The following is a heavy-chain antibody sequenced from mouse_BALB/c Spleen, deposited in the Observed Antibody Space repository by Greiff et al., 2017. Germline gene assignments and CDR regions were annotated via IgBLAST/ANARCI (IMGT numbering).Heavy chain of an antibody. CDR3: GRSDGYYPYYFDY. CDR1: GYSFTGYF. Sequence: EVQGVESGPELVKPGASVKISCKASGYSFTGYFMNWVKQSHGKSLEWIGRINPYNGDTFYNQKFKGKATLTVDKSSSTAHMELLSLTSEDSAVYYCGRSDGYYPYYFDYWGQGTTLTVSS. V-gene: IGHV1-37*01. D-gene: IGHD2-3*01. J-gene: IGHJ2*01. CDR2: INPYNGDT.